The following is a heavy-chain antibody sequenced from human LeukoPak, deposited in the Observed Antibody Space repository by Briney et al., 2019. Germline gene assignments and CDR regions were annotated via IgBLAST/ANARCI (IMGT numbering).Heavy chain of an antibody. V-gene: IGHV3-21*01. CDR3: ARGPQFCSGGSCFGYYFDY. CDR1: GFTFSRYS. Sequence: GGSLRLSCAASGFTFSRYSMNWVRQPPGKGLEWVSSISASGSHIYYADSVKGRFSISRDSARNSVYVQMSSLTAEDTAVYYCARGPQFCSGGSCFGYYFDYWGQGALVTVSS. D-gene: IGHD2-15*01. CDR2: ISASGSHI. J-gene: IGHJ4*02.